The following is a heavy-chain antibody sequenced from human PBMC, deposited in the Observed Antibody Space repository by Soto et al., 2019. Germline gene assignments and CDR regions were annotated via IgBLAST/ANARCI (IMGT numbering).Heavy chain of an antibody. Sequence: QITLKESGPTLVNPTPTLTLTCTFSGFSLSADGVGVGWIRQPPGKALEWLALIHWDDDKRYRPSLKSRLTNTKDTSKNQVVLTMTTMAPVDTATYYCAHAYGGTSWPNDAFDVWGQGTVVTVSS. D-gene: IGHD2-2*01. V-gene: IGHV2-5*02. J-gene: IGHJ3*01. CDR3: AHAYGGTSWPNDAFDV. CDR1: GFSLSADGVG. CDR2: IHWDDDK.